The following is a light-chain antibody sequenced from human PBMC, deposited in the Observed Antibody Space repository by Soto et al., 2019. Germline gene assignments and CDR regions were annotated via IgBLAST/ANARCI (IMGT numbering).Light chain of an antibody. J-gene: IGLJ1*01. CDR3: SSCAGSIHWV. CDR1: SSDVGGYNY. CDR2: EVS. V-gene: IGLV2-8*01. Sequence: QSVLPQPPSASGSPGQSVTLPCTGTSSDVGGYNYVSWYQQHPGKAPKLMIYEVSKRPSGVPDRFSGSKSGNTASLTVSGLQAEDEADYYCSSCAGSIHWVFGTGTKSPS.